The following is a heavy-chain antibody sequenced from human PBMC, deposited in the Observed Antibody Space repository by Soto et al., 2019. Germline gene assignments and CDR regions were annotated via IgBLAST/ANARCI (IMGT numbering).Heavy chain of an antibody. Sequence: QVQLVQSGAELKKPGASVKVSCKASGYTFSNYDMNWVRQATGQGPEWIGWVNPNNGDTGYAQKFQGRVTLTTDISTTTAYMELTSRRSENTAIYYCAKVSRKGSAIDFDYWGQGTLINVSS. CDR2: VNPNNGDT. CDR3: AKVSRKGSAIDFDY. D-gene: IGHD3-10*01. V-gene: IGHV1-8*01. CDR1: GYTFSNYD. J-gene: IGHJ4*02.